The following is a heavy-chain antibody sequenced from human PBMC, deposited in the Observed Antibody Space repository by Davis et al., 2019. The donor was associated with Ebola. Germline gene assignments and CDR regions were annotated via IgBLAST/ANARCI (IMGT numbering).Heavy chain of an antibody. J-gene: IGHJ3*02. CDR1: GRSISSYY. D-gene: IGHD3-10*01. V-gene: IGHV4-59*01. CDR2: IYYSGST. CDR3: ARGFLWFGELAAFDI. Sequence: PSETLSLTCTVSGRSISSYYWRWIRQLPGKGLEWIGYIYYSGSTNYNPSLKSRVTISVDTSKNQCSLKLSSVTAADTAVYYCARGFLWFGELAAFDIWGQGTMVTVSS.